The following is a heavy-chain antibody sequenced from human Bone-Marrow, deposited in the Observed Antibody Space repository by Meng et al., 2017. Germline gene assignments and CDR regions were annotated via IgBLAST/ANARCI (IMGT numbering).Heavy chain of an antibody. D-gene: IGHD3-3*01. CDR1: GVAFSDYY. CDR3: ARDNFWSGPDY. J-gene: IGHJ4*02. Sequence: VQLGESGGGLVRPGESLTLSCTVSGVAFSDYYMSWIRQAPGKGLEWVSYISSSGSTIYYADSVKGRFTISRDNAKNSLYLQMNSLRAEDTAVYYCARDNFWSGPDYWGQGTLVTVSS. CDR2: ISSSGSTI. V-gene: IGHV3-11*01.